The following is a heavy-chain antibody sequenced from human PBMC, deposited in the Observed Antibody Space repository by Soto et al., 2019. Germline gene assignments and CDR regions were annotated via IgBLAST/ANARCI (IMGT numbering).Heavy chain of an antibody. J-gene: IGHJ5*02. CDR2: IYYSGST. CDR1: GGSISSGGYY. CDR3: ARGKSSIAAHAGGNWFDP. Sequence: PSETLSLTCTVSGGSISSGGYYWSWIRQHPGKGLEWIGYIYYSGSTYYNPSLKSRVTISVDTSKNQFSLKLSSVTAADTAVYYCARGKSSIAAHAGGNWFDPWGQGTLVTVSS. V-gene: IGHV4-31*03. D-gene: IGHD6-6*01.